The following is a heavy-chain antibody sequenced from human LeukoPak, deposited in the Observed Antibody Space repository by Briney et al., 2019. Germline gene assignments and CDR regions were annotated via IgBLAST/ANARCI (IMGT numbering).Heavy chain of an antibody. J-gene: IGHJ3*02. CDR3: ARGKDTAMGTAFDI. D-gene: IGHD5-18*01. CDR1: GGSFSGYY. CDR2: INHSGST. Sequence: KPSETLSLTCAVYGGSFSGYYWSWIRQPPGKGLERIGEINHSGSTNYNPSLKSRVTISVDTSKNQFSLKLSSVTAADTAVYYCARGKDTAMGTAFDIWGQGTMVTVSS. V-gene: IGHV4-34*01.